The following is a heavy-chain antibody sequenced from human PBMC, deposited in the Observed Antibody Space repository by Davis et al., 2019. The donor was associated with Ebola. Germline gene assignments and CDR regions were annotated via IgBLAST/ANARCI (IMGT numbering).Heavy chain of an antibody. V-gene: IGHV3-72*01. Sequence: PGGSLRLSCAASGFPFSSYFMDWVRLTPGKGLEWVGLSRNKENRYNTEYAASVRGRFTISRDDSKESLDLQMNSLRTEDTAVYYCVTENWYRFESWGQGTLVTVSS. CDR3: VTENWYRFES. D-gene: IGHD1/OR15-1a*01. CDR1: GFPFSSYF. J-gene: IGHJ4*02. CDR2: SRNKENRYNT.